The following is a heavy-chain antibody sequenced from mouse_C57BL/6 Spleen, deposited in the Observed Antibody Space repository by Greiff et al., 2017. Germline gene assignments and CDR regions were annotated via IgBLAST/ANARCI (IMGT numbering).Heavy chain of an antibody. J-gene: IGHJ3*01. D-gene: IGHD6-2*01. CDR3: AVSACFAY. CDR1: GYAFTNYL. V-gene: IGHV1-54*01. Sequence: VQLQQSGAELVRPGTSVKVSCKASGYAFTNYLIEWVKQRPGQGLEWIGVINPGSGGTNYNEKFKGKATLTADKSSSTAYMQLSSLTSEYSAVYFCAVSACFAYCGQGTLVTVSA. CDR2: INPGSGGT.